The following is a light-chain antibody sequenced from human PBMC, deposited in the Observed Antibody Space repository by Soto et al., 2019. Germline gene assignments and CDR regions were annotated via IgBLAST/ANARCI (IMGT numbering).Light chain of an antibody. CDR3: QQSYSTPPT. Sequence: DIQMTQSPSSLSASVGAMVTITCRASQSISSYLNWYQQKPGKAPKLLIYAASSLQSGVPSRFSGSGSGTDFTLTISNLQPEDFATYYCQQSYSTPPTFGQGTKVDI. CDR2: AAS. V-gene: IGKV1-39*01. CDR1: QSISSY. J-gene: IGKJ1*01.